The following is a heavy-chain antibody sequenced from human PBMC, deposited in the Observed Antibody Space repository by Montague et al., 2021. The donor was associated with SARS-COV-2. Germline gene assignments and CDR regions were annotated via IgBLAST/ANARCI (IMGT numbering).Heavy chain of an antibody. V-gene: IGHV3-23*01. CDR3: VRSFYCSSSSCSGSYYYGMDL. J-gene: IGHJ6*02. CDR2: ISGSGYST. CDR1: GFTFSSHA. Sequence: SLRLSCAASGFTFSSHAMSWVRQAPGKGLEWVSAISGSGYSTYYVDSVKGRFTISRDNSKSTLHLQMNSLRAEDTAVYYCVRSFYCSSSSCSGSYYYGMDLWGQGTTVTVSS. D-gene: IGHD2-2*01.